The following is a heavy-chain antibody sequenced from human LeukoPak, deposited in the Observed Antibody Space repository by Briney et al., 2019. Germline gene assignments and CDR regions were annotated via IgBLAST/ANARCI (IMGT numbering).Heavy chain of an antibody. CDR2: IRYDGSDP. Sequence: GGSLRLSCATSGFVFSDYVIHWVRQAPGKGLEWVAFIRYDGSDPNYPDSVKGRFTISRDNSKNMVQLQMNSLRVEDTAVYYCAQDRLCSSGSCSFGTSGFDPWGQGTLVTVSS. J-gene: IGHJ5*02. D-gene: IGHD2-2*01. CDR3: AQDRLCSSGSCSFGTSGFDP. CDR1: GFVFSDYV. V-gene: IGHV3-30*02.